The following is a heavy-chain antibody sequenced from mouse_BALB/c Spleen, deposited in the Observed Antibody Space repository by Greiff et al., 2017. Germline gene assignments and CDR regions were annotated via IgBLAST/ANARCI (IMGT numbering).Heavy chain of an antibody. J-gene: IGHJ4*01. CDR1: GFTFSSYT. Sequence: EVMLVESGGGLVQPGGSLKLSCAASGFTFSSYTMSWVRQTPEKRLEWVAYISNGGGSTYYPDTVKGRFTISRDNAKNTLYLQMSSLKSEDTAMYYCARHVAGTYDYYAMDYWGQGTSVTVSS. V-gene: IGHV5-12-2*01. D-gene: IGHD4-1*01. CDR2: ISNGGGST. CDR3: ARHVAGTYDYYAMDY.